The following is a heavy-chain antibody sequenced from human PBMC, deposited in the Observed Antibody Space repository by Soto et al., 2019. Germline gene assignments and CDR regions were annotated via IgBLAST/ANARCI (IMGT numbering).Heavy chain of an antibody. V-gene: IGHV3-33*01. CDR1: GFTFSSYG. CDR3: ARDRHQDQYYLDY. Sequence: QVQLVESGGGVVQPGRSLRLSCAASGFTFSSYGMHWVRQAPGKGLEWVAVIWYDGSNKYYADSVKGRCTISRDNSKNTLYLQMNSLRAEDTAVYYCARDRHQDQYYLDYWGQGTLGAVSS. J-gene: IGHJ4*02. CDR2: IWYDGSNK. D-gene: IGHD6-6*01.